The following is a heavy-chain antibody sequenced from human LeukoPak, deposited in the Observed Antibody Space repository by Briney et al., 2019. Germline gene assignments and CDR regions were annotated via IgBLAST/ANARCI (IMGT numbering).Heavy chain of an antibody. CDR3: ARDGGSTSPYGMDV. CDR1: GYTFTNYA. Sequence: ASVKVSCTASGYTFTNYALHWVRQAPGQRLEWMGCINVVNGNPKYSQRFQGRVTITRDTSASTAYMELSSLRSEDTAVYYCARDGGSTSPYGMDVWGQGTTVTVSS. V-gene: IGHV1-3*01. J-gene: IGHJ6*02. D-gene: IGHD2-2*01. CDR2: INVVNGNP.